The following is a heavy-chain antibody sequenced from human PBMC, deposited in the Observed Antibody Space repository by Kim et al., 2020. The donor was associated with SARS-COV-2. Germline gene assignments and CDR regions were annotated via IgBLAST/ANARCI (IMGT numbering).Heavy chain of an antibody. D-gene: IGHD3-10*01. CDR3: ARGSVHGFALHYYGSGSPKTPYYYYYYGMDV. J-gene: IGHJ6*02. CDR2: INHSGST. Sequence: ETLSLTCAVYGGSFSGYYWSWIRQPPGKGLEWIGEINHSGSTNYNPSLKSRVTISVDTSKNQFSLKLSSVTAADTAVYYCARGSVHGFALHYYGSGSPKTPYYYYYYGMDVWGQGTTVTVSS. V-gene: IGHV4-34*01. CDR1: GGSFSGYY.